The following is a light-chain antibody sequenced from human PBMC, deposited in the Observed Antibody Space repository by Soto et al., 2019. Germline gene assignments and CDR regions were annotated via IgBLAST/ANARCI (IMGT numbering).Light chain of an antibody. CDR3: AAWDDSLNGRV. CDR1: SSNIGSNT. CDR2: FNN. Sequence: QSVLTQPPSASGTPWQSVTISCFGSSSNIGSNTVSWYQQLPGTAPKVLIYFNNQRPSGVPDRFSGSKSGTSASLAISGLQSEDEADYFCAAWDDSLNGRVFGGGTKLTVL. V-gene: IGLV1-44*01. J-gene: IGLJ2*01.